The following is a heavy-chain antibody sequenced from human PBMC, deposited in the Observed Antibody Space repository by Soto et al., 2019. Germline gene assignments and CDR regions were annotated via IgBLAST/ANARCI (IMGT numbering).Heavy chain of an antibody. CDR1: GDTFKNCV. V-gene: IGHV1-69*01. D-gene: IGHD3-10*01. J-gene: IGHJ6*02. CDR2: IIPLFGTT. Sequence: QGQVVQSGVEARRPGSSVTVSCKASGDTFKNCVISWVRQAPGQGLEWMGGIIPLFGTTDFAQRFQGRLTITTDESTTTAYMELRRLRSEDTATYYCAAELGFGKLSVVWGQGTTVIVSS. CDR3: AAELGFGKLSVV.